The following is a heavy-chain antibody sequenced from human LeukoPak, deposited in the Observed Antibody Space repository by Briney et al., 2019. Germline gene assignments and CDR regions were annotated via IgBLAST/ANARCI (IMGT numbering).Heavy chain of an antibody. J-gene: IGHJ2*01. CDR1: GGTFSSYA. V-gene: IGHV1-69*05. CDR2: IIPIFGTA. Sequence: ASVKVSCKASGGTFSSYAISWVRQAPGQGLEWMGRIIPIFGTANYAQKFQGRVTITTDESTSTAYMELSSLRSEDTAVYYCARRPPRGGNPWWYFDLWGRGTLVTVSS. D-gene: IGHD4-23*01. CDR3: ARRPPRGGNPWWYFDL.